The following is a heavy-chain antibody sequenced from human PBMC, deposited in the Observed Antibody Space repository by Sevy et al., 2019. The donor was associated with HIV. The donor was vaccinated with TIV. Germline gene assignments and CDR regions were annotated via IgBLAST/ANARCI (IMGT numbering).Heavy chain of an antibody. D-gene: IGHD1-26*01. CDR2: IKRDGSEN. CDR1: GFTFSNFW. J-gene: IGHJ6*02. V-gene: IGHV3-7*03. CDR3: ARDCNSASCLWGMDV. Sequence: GGSLRLSCVASGFTFSNFWMSWVRQAPGKGLEWVANIKRDGSENYYVASVKGRFTISRDNAKTSLYLQMNSLRVEDTAVYYCARDCNSASCLWGMDVWGQGTMVTVSS.